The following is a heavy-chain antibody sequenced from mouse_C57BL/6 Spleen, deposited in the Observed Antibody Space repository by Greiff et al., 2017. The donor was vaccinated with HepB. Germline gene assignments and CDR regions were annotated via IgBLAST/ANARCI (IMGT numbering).Heavy chain of an antibody. J-gene: IGHJ2*01. CDR1: GYTFTDYY. Sequence: EVQLQQSGPELVKPGASVKISCKASGYTFTDYYMNWVKQSHGKSLEWIGDINPNNGGTSYNQKFKGKATLTVDKSSSTAYMELRSLTSEDSAVYYCARSRYDYDVFDYWGQGTTLTVSS. V-gene: IGHV1-26*01. CDR2: INPNNGGT. D-gene: IGHD2-4*01. CDR3: ARSRYDYDVFDY.